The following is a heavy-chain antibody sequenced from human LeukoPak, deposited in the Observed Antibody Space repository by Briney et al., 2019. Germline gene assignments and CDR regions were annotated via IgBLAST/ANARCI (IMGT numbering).Heavy chain of an antibody. CDR1: GFTFSSSN. CDR2: ISSTGNTI. Sequence: GGSLGLSCAASGFTFSSSNMNWVRQAPGKGLEWVSYISSTGNTIYYADSVKGRFTISRDNAKNSLYLQMNSLKDDDTAVYYCTRAQQWGDYWGQGTLVTVSS. CDR3: TRAQQWGDY. D-gene: IGHD3-16*01. V-gene: IGHV3-48*02. J-gene: IGHJ4*02.